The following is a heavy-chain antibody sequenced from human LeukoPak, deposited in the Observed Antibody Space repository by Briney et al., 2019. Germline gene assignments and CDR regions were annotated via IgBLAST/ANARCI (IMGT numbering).Heavy chain of an antibody. Sequence: SVKVSCKASRGTFSSYAISWVREAPGQGGEWMGRSIPIFGTANYAQKLQGRVTITTDESTSTADMELSSLRSEDTAVYYCARATRVRGVYYFDYWGQGTLVTVSS. CDR1: RGTFSSYA. J-gene: IGHJ4*02. CDR3: ARATRVRGVYYFDY. CDR2: SIPIFGTA. D-gene: IGHD3-10*01. V-gene: IGHV1-69*05.